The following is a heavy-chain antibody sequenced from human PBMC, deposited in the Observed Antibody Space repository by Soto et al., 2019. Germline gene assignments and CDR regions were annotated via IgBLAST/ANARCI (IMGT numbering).Heavy chain of an antibody. V-gene: IGHV1-18*01. CDR2: ISAYNGNT. J-gene: IGHJ6*02. CDR3: ARDATSSWSQGSYYYGVDV. Sequence: ASVKVSCKASGYTFTSYGVTCVRQAPGQVLEWMGWISAYNGNTNYAQNLQGRVTMTTDTSTSTAYMELRSLRSDDTAVYYCARDATSSWSQGSYYYGVDVWGQGTTVTVSS. CDR1: GYTFTSYG. D-gene: IGHD6-13*01.